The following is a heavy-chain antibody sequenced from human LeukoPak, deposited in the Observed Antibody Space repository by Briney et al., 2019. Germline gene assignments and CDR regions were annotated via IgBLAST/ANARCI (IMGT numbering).Heavy chain of an antibody. J-gene: IGHJ4*02. D-gene: IGHD3-10*01. CDR1: GYTFTSYA. V-gene: IGHV1-69*06. CDR3: ARVMVRGVNPTYYFDY. Sequence: SVKVSCKASGYTFTSYAISWVRQAPGQGLEWMGGIIPIFGTANYAQKFQGRVTITADKSTSTAYMELSRLRSDDTAVYYCARVMVRGVNPTYYFDYWGQGTLVTVSS. CDR2: IIPIFGTA.